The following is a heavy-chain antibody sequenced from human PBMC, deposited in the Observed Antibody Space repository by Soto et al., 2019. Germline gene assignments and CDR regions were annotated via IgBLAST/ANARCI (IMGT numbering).Heavy chain of an antibody. CDR3: TRDPVPDSSGYFPFDY. V-gene: IGHV3-21*01. J-gene: IGHJ4*02. CDR2: ISTTNSYI. Sequence: EVQLVESGGGLVKPGGSLRLSCAASGFRFSTYSMNWVRQAPRKGLEWVASISTTNSYIYYADSVRGRFTISRDNAKNSLFLQMNSLRAEDTAVYYCTRDPVPDSSGYFPFDYWGQGTLVTVSS. D-gene: IGHD3-22*01. CDR1: GFRFSTYS.